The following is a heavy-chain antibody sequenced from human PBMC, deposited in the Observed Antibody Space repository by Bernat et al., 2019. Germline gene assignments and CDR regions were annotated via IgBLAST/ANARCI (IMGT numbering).Heavy chain of an antibody. V-gene: IGHV3-7*03. CDR2: IKSEGTDK. Sequence: EVQLVESGGGLVQPGGSLRLSCAASGLTFRNYWMSWVRQAPGKGLEWVANIKSEGTDKFYVDSVEGRFTISRDNARDSLFLQMTSLRAEDTAFYYCATIQDWKFEYWGPGTLVTVSS. CDR3: ATIQDWKFEY. D-gene: IGHD1-1*01. CDR1: GLTFRNYW. J-gene: IGHJ4*02.